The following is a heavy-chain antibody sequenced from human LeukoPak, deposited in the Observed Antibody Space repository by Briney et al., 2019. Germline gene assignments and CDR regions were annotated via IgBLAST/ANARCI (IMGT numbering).Heavy chain of an antibody. V-gene: IGHV3-48*03. Sequence: PGGSLRLSCAASGFTFSSYAMSWVRQAPGKGLEWVSYISSSGSTIYYADSVKGRFTISRDNAKNSLYLQMNSLRAEDTAVYYCAREKSSSWYWDYWGQGTLVTVSS. CDR2: ISSSGSTI. CDR1: GFTFSSYA. D-gene: IGHD6-13*01. J-gene: IGHJ4*02. CDR3: AREKSSSWYWDY.